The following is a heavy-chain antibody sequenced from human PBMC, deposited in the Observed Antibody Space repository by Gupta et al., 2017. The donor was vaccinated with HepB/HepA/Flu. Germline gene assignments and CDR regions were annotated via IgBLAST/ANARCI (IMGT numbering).Heavy chain of an antibody. CDR3: AKDQNWWFGELLQNYFDY. CDR2: ISGSGGST. Sequence: EVQLLESGGGLVQPGGSLRLSCAASGFTFSSYAMSWVRQAPGKGLEWVSAISGSGGSTYYADSVKGRFTISRDNSKNTLYQMNSLRAEDTAVYYCAKDQNWWFGELLQNYFDYWGQGTLVTVSS. D-gene: IGHD3-10*01. J-gene: IGHJ4*02. V-gene: IGHV3-23*01. CDR1: GFTFSSYA.